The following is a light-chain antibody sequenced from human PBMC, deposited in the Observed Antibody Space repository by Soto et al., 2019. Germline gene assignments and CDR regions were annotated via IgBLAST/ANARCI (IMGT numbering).Light chain of an antibody. CDR3: QQLNSYPIT. V-gene: IGKV1-39*01. J-gene: IGKJ5*01. CDR2: EST. CDR1: QTIATF. Sequence: DIQMTQSPPSLSASVGDRVTITCRASQTIATFINWYQQKPGKAPSLLIYESTNLQSGVPSRFSGRGSGTDFALTISSLQPEDFATYYCQQLNSYPITFGQGTRLEIK.